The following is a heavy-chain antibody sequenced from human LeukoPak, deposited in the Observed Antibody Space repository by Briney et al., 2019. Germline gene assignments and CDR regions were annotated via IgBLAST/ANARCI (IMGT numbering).Heavy chain of an antibody. Sequence: PGGSLRLSCAASRFAFSSYAMSWVRQAPGKGLEWVSGISGSGARTYYADSVKGRFTISRDNSKNTLSLQMNSLRAEDTAGYYCAKLLGVVVAATHYFDYWGQGTLVTVSS. V-gene: IGHV3-23*01. CDR2: ISGSGART. CDR3: AKLLGVVVAATHYFDY. D-gene: IGHD2-15*01. J-gene: IGHJ4*02. CDR1: RFAFSSYA.